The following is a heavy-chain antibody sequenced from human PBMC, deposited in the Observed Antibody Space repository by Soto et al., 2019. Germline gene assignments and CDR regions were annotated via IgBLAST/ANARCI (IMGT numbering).Heavy chain of an antibody. J-gene: IGHJ4*02. V-gene: IGHV3-30*18. CDR3: AKEEPNTANRYVSHPLHY. Sequence: QVQLVESVGGVVQPGRSLRLSCAASGFTFSSYGMHWVRQAPGKGLEWVAVITYEGSNKYYADSVKGRFTISRDNSKHTLDLPMNSLRAEDTAVYYCAKEEPNTANRYVSHPLHYWGQGTLFTVAS. CDR1: GFTFSSYG. CDR2: ITYEGSNK. D-gene: IGHD5-18*01.